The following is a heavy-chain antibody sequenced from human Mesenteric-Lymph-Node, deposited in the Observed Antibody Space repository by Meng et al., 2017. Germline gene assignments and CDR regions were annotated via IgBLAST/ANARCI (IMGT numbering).Heavy chain of an antibody. CDR1: GYTFTGYY. J-gene: IGHJ5*02. V-gene: IGHV1-2*02. D-gene: IGHD2-15*01. CDR3: ARDLSVVVVAARNWFDP. Sequence: ASVKVSCKASGYTFTGYYMHWVRQAPGQGLEWMGWINPNSGGTNYAQKFQGRVTMTRDTSISTAYMELSRLRSDDTAVYYCARDLSVVVVAARNWFDPWGQGTLVTVSS. CDR2: INPNSGGT.